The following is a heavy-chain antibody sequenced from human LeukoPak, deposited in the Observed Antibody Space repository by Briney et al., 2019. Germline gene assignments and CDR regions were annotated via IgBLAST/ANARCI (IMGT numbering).Heavy chain of an antibody. J-gene: IGHJ6*03. V-gene: IGHV1-8*03. D-gene: IGHD4-11*01. Sequence: ASVKVSCKASGYTFTSYDINWVRRATGQGLEWMGWMNPNSGNTGYAQKFQGRVTITRNTSISTAYMELSSLRSEDTAVYYCARGRPYSNYVHYYYYMDVWGKGTTVTVSS. CDR2: MNPNSGNT. CDR1: GYTFTSYD. CDR3: ARGRPYSNYVHYYYYMDV.